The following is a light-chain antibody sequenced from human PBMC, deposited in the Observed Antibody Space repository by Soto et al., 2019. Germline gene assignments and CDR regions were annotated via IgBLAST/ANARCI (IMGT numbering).Light chain of an antibody. J-gene: IGKJ5*01. CDR1: QSVISNY. CDR2: GAS. CDR3: QQYSSSPPT. Sequence: EIALTQSPGTLSLSPGERATLSCRASQSVISNYLAWYQRKPGQAPRLLIYGASSRATGVPDRSSGSVSGTDFTLTIRRMETEDFAVYYCQQYSSSPPTFGQGTRLEI. V-gene: IGKV3-20*01.